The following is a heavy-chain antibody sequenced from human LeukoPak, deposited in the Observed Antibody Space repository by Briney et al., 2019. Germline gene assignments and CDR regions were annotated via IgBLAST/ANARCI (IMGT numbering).Heavy chain of an antibody. V-gene: IGHV3-74*01. CDR1: GFTFSSYW. D-gene: IGHD3-3*01. CDR2: INSDGSST. Sequence: PGGSLRLSYAASGFTFSSYWMHWVRPAPGKGLVWVSRINSDGSSTSYADSVKGRFTISRDNAKNTLYLQMNSLRAEDTAVYYCAKPEHYDFCSGYPLGYWGQGTLVTVSS. J-gene: IGHJ4*02. CDR3: AKPEHYDFCSGYPLGY.